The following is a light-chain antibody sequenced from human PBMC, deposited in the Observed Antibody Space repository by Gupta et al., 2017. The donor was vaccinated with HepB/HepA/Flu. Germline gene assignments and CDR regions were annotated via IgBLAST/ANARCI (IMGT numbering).Light chain of an antibody. J-gene: IGLJ3*02. V-gene: IGLV1-44*01. Sequence: QPVLTQPPSASGTPGQRVTIPCSGSSSNVGSNTLSWYQQLPGADPKSLIVCNNRRPSGVPDRFSCYTAGTYASPLTIGLQSEDEADDYWDDSDASMPGRVFGGGTKITVL. CDR3: DDSDASMPGRV. CDR2: CNN. CDR1: SSNVGSNT.